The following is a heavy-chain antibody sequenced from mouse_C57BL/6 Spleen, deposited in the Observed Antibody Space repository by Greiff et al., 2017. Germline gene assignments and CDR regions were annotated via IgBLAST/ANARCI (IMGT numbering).Heavy chain of an antibody. V-gene: IGHV5-17*01. Sequence: EVKLMESGGGLVKPGGSLKLSCAASGFTFSDSGMHWVRQAPEKGLEWVAYISSGSSTIYYADTVKGRFTISRDNAKNTLFLQMTSLRAEDTAMYYCARPDYGSWFAYWGQGTLVTVSA. D-gene: IGHD1-1*02. J-gene: IGHJ3*01. CDR3: ARPDYGSWFAY. CDR2: ISSGSSTI. CDR1: GFTFSDSG.